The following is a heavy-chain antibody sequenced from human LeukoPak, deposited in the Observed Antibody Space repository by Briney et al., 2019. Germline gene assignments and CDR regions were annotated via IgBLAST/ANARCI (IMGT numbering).Heavy chain of an antibody. J-gene: IGHJ4*02. CDR2: IKQDGSEK. D-gene: IGHD3-10*01. Sequence: PGGSLRLSCAASGFTFSSYWMSWVRQAPGKGLEWVANIKQDGSEKYYVDSVKGRFTISRDNAKNSLYLQMNSLRAEDTAVYYCGRGGRPKWFGGLFHFDYWGQGTLVTVSS. CDR1: GFTFSSYW. CDR3: GRGGRPKWFGGLFHFDY. V-gene: IGHV3-7*04.